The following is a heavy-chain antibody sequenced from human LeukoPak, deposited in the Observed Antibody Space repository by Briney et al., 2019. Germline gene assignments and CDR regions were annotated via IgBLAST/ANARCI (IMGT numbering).Heavy chain of an antibody. D-gene: IGHD3-16*02. V-gene: IGHV1-2*02. CDR2: INPNSGGT. CDR3: ARGRITFGGVIGSLDY. CDR1: GYTFTGYY. Sequence: ASVKVSCKASGYTFTGYYMHWVRQAPGQGLEWMGWINPNSGGTNYAQKFQGRVTMTRDTSISTAYMELSRLRSDDTAVYYCARGRITFGGVIGSLDYWGQGTLVTVSS. J-gene: IGHJ4*02.